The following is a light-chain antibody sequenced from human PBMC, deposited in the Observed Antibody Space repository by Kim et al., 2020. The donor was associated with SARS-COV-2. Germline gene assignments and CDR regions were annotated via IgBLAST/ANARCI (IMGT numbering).Light chain of an antibody. Sequence: QSALTQPASVSGSPGQSITISCTGSRRDVGGHNYVSWYQQHPGKAPKLIIFDVSNRPSGVSDRFSGSKSGNTASLTISGLQAEDEADYYCNSFTISNTYVFGTGTKVTVL. CDR2: DVS. V-gene: IGLV2-14*03. J-gene: IGLJ1*01. CDR3: NSFTISNTYV. CDR1: RRDVGGHNY.